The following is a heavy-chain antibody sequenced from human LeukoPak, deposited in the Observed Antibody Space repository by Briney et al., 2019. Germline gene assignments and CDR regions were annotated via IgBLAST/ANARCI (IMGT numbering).Heavy chain of an antibody. CDR3: AKGPAGYFDY. CDR1: GFTFDDYA. Sequence: PGGSLRLSCAASGFTFDDYAMHWVRQAPGKGLEWVSGISWSSGSIGYADSVKGRFTISRDNAKNSLYLQMNSLRAEDTALYYCAKGPAGYFDYWGQGTLVTVSS. CDR2: ISWSSGSI. D-gene: IGHD1-1*01. V-gene: IGHV3-9*01. J-gene: IGHJ4*02.